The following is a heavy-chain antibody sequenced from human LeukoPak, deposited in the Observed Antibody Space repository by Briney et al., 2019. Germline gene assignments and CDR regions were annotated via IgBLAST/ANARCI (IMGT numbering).Heavy chain of an antibody. D-gene: IGHD4-17*01. CDR3: ARYIAAPRTVSYNWFDP. CDR1: GGSISSYY. V-gene: IGHV4-59*08. Sequence: PSETLSLTCTVSGGSISSYYWSWIRQPPGKGLEWIGYIYYSGSTNYNPSLKSRVTISVDTSKNQFSLKLSSVTAADTAVYYGARYIAAPRTVSYNWFDPWGQGTLVTVSS. J-gene: IGHJ5*02. CDR2: IYYSGST.